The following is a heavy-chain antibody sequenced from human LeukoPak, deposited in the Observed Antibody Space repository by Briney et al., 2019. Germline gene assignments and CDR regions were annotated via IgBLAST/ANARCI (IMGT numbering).Heavy chain of an antibody. V-gene: IGHV4-34*01. CDR2: INHSGST. CDR1: GGSFSGYY. D-gene: IGHD3-22*01. CDR3: ARQLEDYYDSSGYYDY. Sequence: PSETLSLTCAVYGGSFSGYYWSWIRQPPGKGLEWIGEINHSGSTNYNPSLKSRVTISVDTSKNQFSLKLSSVTAADTAVYYCARQLEDYYDSSGYYDYWGQGTLVTVSS. J-gene: IGHJ4*02.